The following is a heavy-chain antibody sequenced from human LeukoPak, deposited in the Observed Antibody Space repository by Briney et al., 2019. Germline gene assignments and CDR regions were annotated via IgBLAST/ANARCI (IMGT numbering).Heavy chain of an antibody. Sequence: SETPSLTCAVYGGSFSGYYWSWIRQPPGKGLEWIGEINHSGSTNYNPSLKSRVTISVDTSKNQFSLKLSSVTAADTAVYYCARVITIFGVVTKRNWFDPWGQGTLVTVSS. CDR2: INHSGST. D-gene: IGHD3-3*01. V-gene: IGHV4-34*01. J-gene: IGHJ5*02. CDR1: GGSFSGYY. CDR3: ARVITIFGVVTKRNWFDP.